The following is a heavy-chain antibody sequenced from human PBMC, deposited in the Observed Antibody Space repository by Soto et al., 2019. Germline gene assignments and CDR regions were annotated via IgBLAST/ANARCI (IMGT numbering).Heavy chain of an antibody. CDR2: IHHSGSA. CDR1: GGSISNDAYY. D-gene: IGHD2-15*01. V-gene: IGHV4-30-4*01. CDR3: SILGYCSGGSCHNY. J-gene: IGHJ4*02. Sequence: QVQLQESGPGLVKPSQTLSLTCSVSGGSISNDAYYWRWIRQSPGKGLGWIGHIHHSGSAHYNPSLTGRMIISLDTAKSQFSLNLTSVTAADTAIYYCSILGYCSGGSCHNYWGQGTLVTVSS.